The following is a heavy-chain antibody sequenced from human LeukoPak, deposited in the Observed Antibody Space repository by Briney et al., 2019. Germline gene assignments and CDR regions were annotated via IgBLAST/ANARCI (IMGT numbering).Heavy chain of an antibody. V-gene: IGHV4-59*12. CDR3: ARGRGSSSWYDWYFDL. J-gene: IGHJ2*01. CDR2: IYYSGST. CDR1: GGSISSYY. D-gene: IGHD6-13*01. Sequence: SETLSLTCTVSGGSISSYYWSWIRQPPGKGLEWIGYIYYSGSTNYNPSPKSRVTISVDTSKNQFSLKLSSVTAADTAVYYCARGRGSSSWYDWYFDLWGRGTLVTVSS.